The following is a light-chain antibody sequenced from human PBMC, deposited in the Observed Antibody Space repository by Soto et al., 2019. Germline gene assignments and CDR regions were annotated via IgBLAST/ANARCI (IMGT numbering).Light chain of an antibody. CDR1: QSVSNNY. CDR3: QQRSNWPPIT. V-gene: IGKV3D-20*02. Sequence: EIVMTQSPGTLSLSPGERATLSCRASQSVSNNYLAWYQQKPGQAPRLLIYGASNRATGIPDRFSGSGSGTDFTLTISSLEPEDFAVYYCQQRSNWPPITFGQGTRPEIK. CDR2: GAS. J-gene: IGKJ5*01.